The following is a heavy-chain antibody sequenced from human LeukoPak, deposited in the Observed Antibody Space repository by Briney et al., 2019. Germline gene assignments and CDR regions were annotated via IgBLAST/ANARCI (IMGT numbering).Heavy chain of an antibody. CDR3: AKDGSRPLAFDY. V-gene: IGHV3-23*01. J-gene: IGHJ4*02. Sequence: PGGSLRLSCAASGFTFSSYAMSWVRQAPGKGLEWVSAISGSGGSTYYADSVEGRFTISRDNSKNTLYLQMNSLRAEDTAVYYCAKDGSRPLAFDYWGQGTLVTVSS. CDR2: ISGSGGST. D-gene: IGHD3-3*02. CDR1: GFTFSSYA.